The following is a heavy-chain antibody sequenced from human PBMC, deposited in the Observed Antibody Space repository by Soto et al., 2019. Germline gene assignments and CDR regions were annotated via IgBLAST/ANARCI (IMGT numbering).Heavy chain of an antibody. Sequence: SETLSLTCAVYGGSFSGYYWSWIRQPPGKGLEWIGEINHSGSINFNPSLKSRVTISVDTSKNQFSLKLSPVTAADTAVYYCGRGPFGFLSGYRHPGLLHYFDYWGQGTLVTVSS. V-gene: IGHV4-34*01. CDR1: GGSFSGYY. D-gene: IGHD3-3*01. J-gene: IGHJ4*02. CDR2: INHSGSI. CDR3: GRGPFGFLSGYRHPGLLHYFDY.